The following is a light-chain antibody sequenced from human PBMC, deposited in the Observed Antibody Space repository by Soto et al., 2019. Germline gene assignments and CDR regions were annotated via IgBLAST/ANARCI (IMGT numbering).Light chain of an antibody. CDR2: GAS. V-gene: IGKV3-15*01. Sequence: EIVMTQSPATLSVSPGERATLSCRVSQSISNKLAWYQQKVGQAPRLLIYGASTRAAGIPARFSGSGAGTEFTLTISSLQSEDFEVYYCHQYDQWPLTFGGGAKVEIK. J-gene: IGKJ4*01. CDR3: HQYDQWPLT. CDR1: QSISNK.